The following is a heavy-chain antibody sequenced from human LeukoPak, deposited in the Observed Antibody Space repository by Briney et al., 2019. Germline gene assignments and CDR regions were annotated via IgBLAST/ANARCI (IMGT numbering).Heavy chain of an antibody. CDR3: ARVRKLRTRGVMDPLDY. CDR1: GFTFNYYW. V-gene: IGHV3-7*01. Sequence: PGGSLRLSCAASGFTFNYYWLTWARQAPGKGLEWVANIQQDGSEKYYVDSVKGRFIISRDNAKNSLYLQMNSLRAEDTAVYYCARVRKLRTRGVMDPLDYWGQGTLVTVSS. D-gene: IGHD3-10*01. CDR2: IQQDGSEK. J-gene: IGHJ4*02.